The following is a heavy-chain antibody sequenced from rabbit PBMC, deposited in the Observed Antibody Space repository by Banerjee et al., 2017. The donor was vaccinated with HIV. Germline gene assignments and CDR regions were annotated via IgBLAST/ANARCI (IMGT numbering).Heavy chain of an antibody. CDR2: IYAGSSGNT. D-gene: IGHD4-1*01. CDR3: ARGAGSGGWPDL. CDR1: GLSCSCSYW. V-gene: IGHV1S45*01. Sequence: QEQLEESGGDLAKPEGSLTLTCTASGLSCSCSYWICRDRQAPGKGLEWIACIYAGSSGNTYYASWAKGRFTISKTSSTTVTLQMTSLTVADTAAYFCARGAGSGGWPDLWGPGTLVTVS. J-gene: IGHJ4*01.